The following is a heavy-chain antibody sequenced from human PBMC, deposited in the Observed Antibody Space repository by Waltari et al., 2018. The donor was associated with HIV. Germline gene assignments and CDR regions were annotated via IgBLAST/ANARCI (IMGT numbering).Heavy chain of an antibody. D-gene: IGHD2-2*01. CDR1: GFTFSSYA. CDR2: ISGSGGST. Sequence: EVQLVESGGGLVQPGGSLRLSCAASGFTFSSYAMSWVRQAPGKGLEWVSAISGSGGSTYYADSVKGRFTISRDNSKNTLYLQMNSLRAEDTAVYYCAKDQGPAVVPAAIGYFDYWGQGTLVTVSS. V-gene: IGHV3-23*04. CDR3: AKDQGPAVVPAAIGYFDY. J-gene: IGHJ4*02.